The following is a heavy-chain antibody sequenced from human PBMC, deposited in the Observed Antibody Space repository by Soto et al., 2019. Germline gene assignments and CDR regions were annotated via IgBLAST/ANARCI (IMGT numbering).Heavy chain of an antibody. CDR1: GGTFSSYA. CDR3: ARDRDIVGATAYYYGMDV. Sequence: SVKVSCKASGGTFSSYAISWVRQAPGQGLEWMGGIIPIFGTANYAQKFQGRVTITADESTSTAYMELSSLRSEDTAVYYCARDRDIVGATAYYYGMDVRGQGTTVTVSS. CDR2: IIPIFGTA. D-gene: IGHD1-26*01. V-gene: IGHV1-69*13. J-gene: IGHJ6*02.